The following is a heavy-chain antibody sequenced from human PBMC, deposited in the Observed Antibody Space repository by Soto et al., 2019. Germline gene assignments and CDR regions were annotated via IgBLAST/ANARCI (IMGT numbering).Heavy chain of an antibody. J-gene: IGHJ6*02. CDR3: ARVNGHYYYGMDV. D-gene: IGHD1-1*01. V-gene: IGHV3-11*01. CDR1: GFTFSDYY. Sequence: GGSLRLSCAASGFTFSDYYMSWIRQAPGKGPEWVSDISSSGSTIYYADSVKGRFTISRDNAKNSLYLQMNSLRAEDTAVYYCARVNGHYYYGMDVWGQGATVTVSS. CDR2: ISSSGSTI.